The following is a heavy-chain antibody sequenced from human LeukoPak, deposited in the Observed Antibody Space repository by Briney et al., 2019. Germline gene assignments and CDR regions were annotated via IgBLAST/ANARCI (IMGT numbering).Heavy chain of an antibody. CDR2: ISGGGDNI. V-gene: IGHV3-23*01. Sequence: GGSQTVSCAAPGFNFNTYAMSCVRQGTGKGLEWVSTISGGGDNIDYADSVKGRFTISRDNSRSTLYLQMNSLRAEDTAVYSCAKGAEYATGWYNSHWGQGTLVTVSS. D-gene: IGHD6-19*01. J-gene: IGHJ4*02. CDR3: AKGAEYATGWYNSH. CDR1: GFNFNTYA.